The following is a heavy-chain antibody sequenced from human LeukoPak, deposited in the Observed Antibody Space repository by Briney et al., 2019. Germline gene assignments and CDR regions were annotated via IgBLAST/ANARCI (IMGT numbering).Heavy chain of an antibody. V-gene: IGHV1-18*01. CDR2: ISAYNGNP. J-gene: IGHJ5*02. CDR1: GYSFNSYG. Sequence: SVKVSRKASGYSFNSYGIIRVRQAPGQGLEWMGWISAYNGNPNYPQKLQGRVTMTTDNSTSTAYMELRSRRAVQTAVYYGVGVSSGWSAYWFDPWLQGTVVTVSS. D-gene: IGHD6-19*01. CDR3: VGVSSGWSAYWFDP.